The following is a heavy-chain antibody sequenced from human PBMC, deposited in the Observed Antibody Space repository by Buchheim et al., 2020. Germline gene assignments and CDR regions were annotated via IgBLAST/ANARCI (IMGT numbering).Heavy chain of an antibody. Sequence: QVQLVESGGGVVQPGRSLRLSCAASGFTFSSYAMHWVRQAPGPGLEWVAVISYDGSNKYYADSVKGRFTISRDNSKNTLYLQMNSLRAEDTAVYYCAREEPYYYYGMDVWGQGTT. D-gene: IGHD1-14*01. CDR3: AREEPYYYYGMDV. CDR2: ISYDGSNK. CDR1: GFTFSSYA. J-gene: IGHJ6*02. V-gene: IGHV3-30*14.